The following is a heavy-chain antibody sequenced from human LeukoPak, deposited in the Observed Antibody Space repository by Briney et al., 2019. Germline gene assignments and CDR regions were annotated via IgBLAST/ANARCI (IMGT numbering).Heavy chain of an antibody. CDR3: ASTHLGYCSSVSCQNGY. Sequence: PGGSLRLSCAASGFIVSSNYMSWVRQAPGKGLEWVSVIYSGGSTYYADPVKGRFTISRDNSKNTLYLQMNSLRAEDTAVYYCASTHLGYCSSVSCQNGYWGQGTLVTVSS. V-gene: IGHV3-53*01. CDR2: IYSGGST. D-gene: IGHD2-15*01. CDR1: GFIVSSNY. J-gene: IGHJ4*02.